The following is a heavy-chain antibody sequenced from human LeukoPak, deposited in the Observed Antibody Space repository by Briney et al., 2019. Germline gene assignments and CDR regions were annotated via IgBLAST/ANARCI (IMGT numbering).Heavy chain of an antibody. CDR3: AREGGVDDYSDRGPFDS. V-gene: IGHV4-59*12. J-gene: IGHJ4*02. Sequence: SETLSLTCTVSGGSISSYYWSWTRQPPGKGLEWIGYIYYSGSTNYNPSLKSRVTISVDTSKNQFSLKLSSVTAADTALYYCAREGGVDDYSDRGPFDSWGQGTLVTVSS. D-gene: IGHD4-17*01. CDR2: IYYSGST. CDR1: GGSISSYY.